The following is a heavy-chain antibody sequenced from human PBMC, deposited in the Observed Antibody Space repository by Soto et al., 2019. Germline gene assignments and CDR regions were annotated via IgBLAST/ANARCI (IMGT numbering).Heavy chain of an antibody. D-gene: IGHD2-15*01. J-gene: IGHJ4*02. CDR3: ARYRWTHHGNFDY. CDR1: GGSFSGYY. Sequence: TSETLSLTCAVYGGSFSGYYWSWIRQPPGKGLEWIGEINHSGSTNYNPSLKSRVTISVDTSKNQFSLKLSSVTAADTAVYYCARYRWTHHGNFDYWGQGTLVTVSS. V-gene: IGHV4-34*01. CDR2: INHSGST.